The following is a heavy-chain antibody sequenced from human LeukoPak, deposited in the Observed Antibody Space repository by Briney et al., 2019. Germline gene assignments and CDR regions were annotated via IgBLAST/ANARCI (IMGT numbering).Heavy chain of an antibody. CDR1: GGTFSSYA. CDR3: AREEYYYGSGSYLSFYFDH. V-gene: IGHV1-69*05. J-gene: IGHJ4*02. Sequence: SVKVSCXASGGTFSSYAISWVRRAPGQGLEWMGRIIPIFGTANYAQKFQGRVTITTDESTSTAYMELSSLRSEDTAVYYCAREEYYYGSGSYLSFYFDHWGQGTLVTVSS. CDR2: IIPIFGTA. D-gene: IGHD3-10*01.